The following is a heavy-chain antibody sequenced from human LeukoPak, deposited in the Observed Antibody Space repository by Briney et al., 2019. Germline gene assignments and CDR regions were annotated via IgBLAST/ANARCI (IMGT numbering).Heavy chain of an antibody. Sequence: GGSLRLSCAASGFTFSSYGMHWVRQAPGKGLEWVAVISYDGSNKYYADSVKGRFTISRDNSKNTLYLQMNSLRAGDTAVYYCAKDSYDRSGYYYYYFAYWGQGTQVTVSS. CDR1: GFTFSSYG. V-gene: IGHV3-30*18. D-gene: IGHD3-22*01. CDR2: ISYDGSNK. CDR3: AKDSYDRSGYYYYYFAY. J-gene: IGHJ4*02.